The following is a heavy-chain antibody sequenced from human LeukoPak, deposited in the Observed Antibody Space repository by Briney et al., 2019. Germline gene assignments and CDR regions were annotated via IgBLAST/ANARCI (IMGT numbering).Heavy chain of an antibody. CDR3: AREGGPYRPLDY. CDR1: GFTFSSYW. J-gene: IGHJ4*02. CDR2: VNLQGST. V-gene: IGHV4-4*02. Sequence: PGGSLRLSCAASGFTFSSYWMHWVRQAPGKGLEWIGEVNLQGSTNYNPSLKSRVAISVDKSGNHISLKLTSVTAADTAVYYCAREGGPYRPLDYSGQGTLVTVAS.